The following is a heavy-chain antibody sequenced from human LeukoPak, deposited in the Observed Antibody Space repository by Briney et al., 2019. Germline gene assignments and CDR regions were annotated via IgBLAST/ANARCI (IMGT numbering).Heavy chain of an antibody. CDR1: GGSISSSSYY. CDR2: IYYSGST. J-gene: IGHJ1*01. Sequence: SETLSLTCTVSGGSISSSSYYWGWIRQPPGKGLEWIGSIYYSGSTYYNPSLKSRVTISVDTSKNQFSLKLSSVTAADTAVYYCARDSNGWIYAQFFQHWGQGTLVTVSS. D-gene: IGHD6-19*01. V-gene: IGHV4-39*07. CDR3: ARDSNGWIYAQFFQH.